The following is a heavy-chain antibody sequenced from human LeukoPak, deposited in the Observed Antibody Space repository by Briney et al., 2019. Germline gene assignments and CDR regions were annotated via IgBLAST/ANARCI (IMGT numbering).Heavy chain of an antibody. D-gene: IGHD6-19*01. CDR3: AREITVAGNDRRFDP. Sequence: PGGSLRLSCAASGITFSSFATHWVRQPPGKGLEWVVVISHDGNTKMYSDSVKGRFTIFRDDSKNTLYLQMNSLRPEDTAMYYCAREITVAGNDRRFDPWGQGTLVTVSS. CDR2: ISHDGNTK. V-gene: IGHV3-30-3*01. J-gene: IGHJ5*02. CDR1: GITFSSFA.